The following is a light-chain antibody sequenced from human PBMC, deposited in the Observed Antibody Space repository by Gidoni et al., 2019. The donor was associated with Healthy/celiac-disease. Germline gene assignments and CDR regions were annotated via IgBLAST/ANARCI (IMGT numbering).Light chain of an antibody. CDR1: QSLLHSDGKSY. J-gene: IGKJ1*01. CDR3: MQDIHRWT. V-gene: IGKV2-29*02. CDR2: EVS. Sequence: DIVITQSPLSLSVTPGQPASISCTSSQSLLHSDGKSYFYWYLQKPGQSPQLLIYEVSSRVSGVPDRFSGSGSGTDFTLKISRVEAEDVGVYYCMQDIHRWTFGQGTKVEIK.